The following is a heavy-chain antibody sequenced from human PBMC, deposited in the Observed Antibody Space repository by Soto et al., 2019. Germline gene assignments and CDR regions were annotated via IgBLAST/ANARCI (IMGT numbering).Heavy chain of an antibody. CDR2: MNPNSGNT. V-gene: IGHV1-8*01. CDR3: ARDMLPHYTMVRGVTIDY. J-gene: IGHJ4*02. CDR1: GYTFTSYD. Sequence: QVQLVQSGAEVKKPGASVKVSCKASGYTFTSYDINWVRQATGQGLEWMGWMNPNSGNTGYAQKFQGRVTMTRNTSISTAYMELSSLRSEDTAVYYCARDMLPHYTMVRGVTIDYWGQGTLVTVSS. D-gene: IGHD3-10*01.